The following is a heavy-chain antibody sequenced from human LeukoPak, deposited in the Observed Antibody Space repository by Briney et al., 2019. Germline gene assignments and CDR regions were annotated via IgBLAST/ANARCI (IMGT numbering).Heavy chain of an antibody. J-gene: IGHJ4*02. CDR3: AHRRSGYDWNHGDFDY. CDR1: GFSLTTRPLG. Sequence: SGPTLVKPTQTLTLTCSFSGFSLTTRPLGVGWIRQPPGKALEWLAVIYWDDDKRYNPSLTTRLTVTTATSKNQVVLIMTNMDPVDTATYSCAHRRSGYDWNHGDFDYWGQGTLVTVSS. CDR2: IYWDDDK. V-gene: IGHV2-5*02. D-gene: IGHD1-20*01.